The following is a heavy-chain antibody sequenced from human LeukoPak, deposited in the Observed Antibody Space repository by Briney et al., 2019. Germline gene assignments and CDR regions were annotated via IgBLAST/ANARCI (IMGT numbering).Heavy chain of an antibody. CDR1: GGSISSGGYY. CDR2: NYYSGST. Sequence: PSETLSLTCTVSGGSISSGGYYWSWIRQHPGKGLEWIGYNYYSGSTYYNPSLKSRVTISVDTSKNQFSLKLSSVTAADTAVYYCARVSGQLATRVDYWGQGTLVTVSS. V-gene: IGHV4-31*03. J-gene: IGHJ4*02. CDR3: ARVSGQLATRVDY. D-gene: IGHD6-13*01.